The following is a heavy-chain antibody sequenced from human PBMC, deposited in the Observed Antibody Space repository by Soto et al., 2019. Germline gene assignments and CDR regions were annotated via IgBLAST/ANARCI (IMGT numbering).Heavy chain of an antibody. CDR1: GFIFSDYT. CDR3: VGTLRWNYATFDY. V-gene: IGHV3-64D*06. Sequence: EVQLVESGGDLVQPGGSLRLSCSASGFIFSDYTMYWVRQAPRKGLEHVSSITSDGNTAYNADSVKGRFSISRDNAKNTLYLQMSSLSTEDTAVYYCVGTLRWNYATFDYWGQGTLVAVSS. J-gene: IGHJ4*02. D-gene: IGHD1-7*01. CDR2: ITSDGNTA.